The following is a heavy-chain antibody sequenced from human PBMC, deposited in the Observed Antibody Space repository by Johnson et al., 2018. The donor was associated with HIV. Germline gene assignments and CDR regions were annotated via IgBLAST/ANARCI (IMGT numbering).Heavy chain of an antibody. Sequence: HVQLVESGGGVVRPGGSLRLSCAASGFIFSNYPMHWVRQAPGKGLEWVAVVSYDGSKKFYADSVKGRFTISRDNSKNTLFLQINSLRTEDTAVYYCATGDDYGFWGQGTMVTVSS. V-gene: IGHV3-30*04. CDR2: VSYDGSKK. CDR3: ATGDDYGF. D-gene: IGHD5-12*01. J-gene: IGHJ3*01. CDR1: GFIFSNYP.